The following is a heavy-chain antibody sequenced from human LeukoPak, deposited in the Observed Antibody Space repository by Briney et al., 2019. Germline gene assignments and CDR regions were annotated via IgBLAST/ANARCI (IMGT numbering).Heavy chain of an antibody. D-gene: IGHD2-15*01. CDR3: ARARRGSKRNYYFDY. V-gene: IGHV1-2*02. CDR1: GYIFTGYY. CDR2: INSNSGDT. Sequence: GASVKVSCKASGYIFTGYYLHWVRQAPGQGLEWMGWINSNSGDTHYAQKFQGRVTMTRDTSISTAYMELSRLRSDDTAVYYCARARRGSKRNYYFDYWGQGTLVTVSS. J-gene: IGHJ4*02.